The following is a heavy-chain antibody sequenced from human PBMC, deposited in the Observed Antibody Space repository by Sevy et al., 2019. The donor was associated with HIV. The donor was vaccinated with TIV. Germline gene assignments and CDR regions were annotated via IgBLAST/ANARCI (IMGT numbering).Heavy chain of an antibody. CDR1: GFTVSSNY. J-gene: IGHJ4*02. Sequence: GGSLRLSCAASGFTVSSNYMSWVRQAPGKGLEWVSYISSHSSYINYADSVKGRFTISRDNATNSLYLQMNSLRAEDTAVYYCARGDYYGSIYYFDYWGQGALVTVSS. V-gene: IGHV3-11*06. D-gene: IGHD3-10*01. CDR2: ISSHSSYI. CDR3: ARGDYYGSIYYFDY.